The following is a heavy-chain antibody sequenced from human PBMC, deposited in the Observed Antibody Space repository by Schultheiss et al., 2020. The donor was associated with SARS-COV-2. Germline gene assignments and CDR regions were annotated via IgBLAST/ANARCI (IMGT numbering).Heavy chain of an antibody. Sequence: GGSLRLSCAASGFTFSSYAMHWVRQAPGKGLEWVSVIYSGGSTYYADSVKGRFTISRDNSKNTLYLQMNSLRAEDTAVYYCAKDRSTVTLDAFDIWGQGTMVTVSS. D-gene: IGHD4-17*01. CDR3: AKDRSTVTLDAFDI. V-gene: IGHV3-NL1*01. CDR1: GFTFSSYA. J-gene: IGHJ3*02. CDR2: IYSGGST.